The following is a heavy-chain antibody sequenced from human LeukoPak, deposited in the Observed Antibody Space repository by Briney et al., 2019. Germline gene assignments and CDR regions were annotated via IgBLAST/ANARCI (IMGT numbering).Heavy chain of an antibody. CDR2: ISGDGGST. D-gene: IGHD3-10*01. CDR1: GFTFDDYA. Sequence: GGSLRLSCAASGFTFDDYAMHWVRQAPGKGLEWVSLISGDGGSTYYADSVKGRFTISRDNSKNSLYLQMNSLRTEDTALYYCAKVVVRGVGVPETDYWGQGTLVTVSS. V-gene: IGHV3-43*02. CDR3: AKVVVRGVGVPETDY. J-gene: IGHJ4*02.